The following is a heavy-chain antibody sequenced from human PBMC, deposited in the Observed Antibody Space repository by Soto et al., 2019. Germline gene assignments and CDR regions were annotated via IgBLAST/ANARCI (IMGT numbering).Heavy chain of an antibody. CDR1: GGSINNYY. D-gene: IGHD3-9*01. Sequence: PSETLSLTCTVSGGSINNYYWTWIRQPPGKGLEWIGYIYYSGTTNYNPSLKSRVTMSVDTSKNQFSLKLSSLTAADTAVYYCAREDDLLTGYIDHWGQGTLVTVSS. V-gene: IGHV4-59*12. J-gene: IGHJ4*02. CDR2: IYYSGTT. CDR3: AREDDLLTGYIDH.